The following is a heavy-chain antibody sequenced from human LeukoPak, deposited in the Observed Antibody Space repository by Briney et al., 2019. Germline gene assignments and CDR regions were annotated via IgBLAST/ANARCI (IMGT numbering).Heavy chain of an antibody. CDR3: ARHPYSSSWYHVPYYYYYYYMDV. D-gene: IGHD6-13*01. CDR1: GYTFTSYG. V-gene: IGHV1-18*01. Sequence: ASVKVSCKASGYTFTSYGISWVRQAPGQGLEWMGWISAYNGNTNYAQKLQGRVTMTTDTSTSTAYMELRSLRSDDTAVYYCARHPYSSSWYHVPYYYYYYYMDVWGKGTTVTVSS. CDR2: ISAYNGNT. J-gene: IGHJ6*03.